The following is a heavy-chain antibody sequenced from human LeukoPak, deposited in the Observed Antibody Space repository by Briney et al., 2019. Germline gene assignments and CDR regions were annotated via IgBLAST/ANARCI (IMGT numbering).Heavy chain of an antibody. V-gene: IGHV1-69*13. J-gene: IGHJ4*02. CDR3: ARDTNYGDPFY. CDR1: GGTFSSYA. CDR2: IIPIFGTA. D-gene: IGHD4-17*01. Sequence: GASVKVSCKASGGTFSSYAISWVRQAPGQGLEWMGGIIPIFGTANYAQKFQGRVTITADESTSTAYMELSRLRSDDTAVYYCARDTNYGDPFYWGQGTLVTVSS.